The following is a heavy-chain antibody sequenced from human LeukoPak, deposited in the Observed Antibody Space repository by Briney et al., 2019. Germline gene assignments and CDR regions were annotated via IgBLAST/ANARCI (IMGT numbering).Heavy chain of an antibody. CDR3: ARGHCSSTSCNYYYYYYMDV. CDR1: GYTFTSYD. V-gene: IGHV1-8*01. Sequence: ASVKVSCKACGYTFTSYDINWVRLATGQGLEWMGWMNPNSGNTGYAQKFQGRVTMTRNTSISTAYMELSSLRSEDTAVYYCARGHCSSTSCNYYYYYYMDVWGKGTTVTISS. D-gene: IGHD2-2*01. CDR2: MNPNSGNT. J-gene: IGHJ6*03.